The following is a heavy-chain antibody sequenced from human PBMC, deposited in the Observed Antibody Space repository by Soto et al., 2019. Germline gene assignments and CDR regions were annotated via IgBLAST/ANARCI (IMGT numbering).Heavy chain of an antibody. Sequence: SETLSLTCTVSGGYISSSNWWSWVRQPPGKGLEWIGEIYHSGSTNYNPSLKSRVTISVDKSKNQFSLKLSSVTAADTAVYYCARARNYDILTGYKYYFDYWGQGTLVTVSS. D-gene: IGHD3-9*01. CDR1: GGYISSSNW. V-gene: IGHV4-4*02. CDR3: ARARNYDILTGYKYYFDY. J-gene: IGHJ4*02. CDR2: IYHSGST.